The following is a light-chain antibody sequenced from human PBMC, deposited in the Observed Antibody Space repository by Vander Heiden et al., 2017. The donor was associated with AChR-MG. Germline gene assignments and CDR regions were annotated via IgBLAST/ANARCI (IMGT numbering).Light chain of an antibody. CDR1: KLGDKY. CDR2: QNS. CDR3: QAWDSNTGE. V-gene: IGLV3-1*01. Sequence: SSELTQLPSVSVSPGQRASIPCSGDKLGDKYVCWYQQKPGQSPVLVIYQNSKRPSGSPERFSGSNSGNTATLTISGTQAMDEADYYCQAWDSNTGEFGGGTKLTVL. J-gene: IGLJ2*01.